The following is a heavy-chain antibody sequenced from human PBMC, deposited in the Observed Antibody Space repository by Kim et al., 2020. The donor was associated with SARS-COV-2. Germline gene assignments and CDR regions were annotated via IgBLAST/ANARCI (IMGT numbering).Heavy chain of an antibody. V-gene: IGHV3-21*01. D-gene: IGHD1-1*01. CDR1: GFTFSRYT. CDR3: AKIPTLTTQGDY. CDR2: ISGSSGDR. Sequence: GGSLTLSCAASGFTFSRYTLNWVRQAPGKGLEWVSSISGSSGDRYYADSVKGRFTISRDNAKNSLYLQMNSLRAEDTAVYYCAKIPTLTTQGDYWGQGSLVTVSA. J-gene: IGHJ4*02.